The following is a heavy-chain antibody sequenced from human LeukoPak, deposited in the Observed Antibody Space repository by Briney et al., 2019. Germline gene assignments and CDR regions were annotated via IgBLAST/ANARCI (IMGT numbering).Heavy chain of an antibody. V-gene: IGHV1-24*01. CDR3: ATGQVFWSGYYNPYYYGMDV. D-gene: IGHD3-3*01. Sequence: ASVKVSCKVSGYTLTELSMHWVRQAPGKGLEWMGGFDPEDGETIYAQKFQGRVTMTEDTSTDTAYMELSSLRSEDTAVYYCATGQVFWSGYYNPYYYGMDVWGQETTVTVSS. J-gene: IGHJ6*02. CDR2: FDPEDGET. CDR1: GYTLTELS.